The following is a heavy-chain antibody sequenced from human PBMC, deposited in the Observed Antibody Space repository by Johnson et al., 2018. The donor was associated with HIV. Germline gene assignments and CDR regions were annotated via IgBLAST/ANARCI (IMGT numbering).Heavy chain of an antibody. CDR3: AKVALDYYDSSEVSLRPFDI. V-gene: IGHV3-30*02. D-gene: IGHD3-22*01. Sequence: VQLVESGGGVVQPGGSLRLSCAASGFTFSSYGMHWVRQAPGKGLEWVAFIRYDGSNKYYADSMKGRFTISRDNSKNTLYLQMNSLRAEDTAVYYCAKVALDYYDSSEVSLRPFDIWGQGTMVTVSS. CDR1: GFTFSSYG. CDR2: IRYDGSNK. J-gene: IGHJ3*02.